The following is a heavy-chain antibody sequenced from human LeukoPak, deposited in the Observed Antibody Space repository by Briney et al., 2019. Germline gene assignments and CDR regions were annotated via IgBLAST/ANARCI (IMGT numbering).Heavy chain of an antibody. V-gene: IGHV4-59*01. D-gene: IGHD3-3*01. CDR1: GGSISSYY. CDR2: IYYNGSS. Sequence: SATLSLTCTVSGGSISSYYWSWMRQPPGRGLEWVGYIYYNGSSNYNTSLKSRVTIAVDTSKNQFSLKLSSVTAADTAVYYWASSSLLEWLPYFDYWGQGTLVTVSS. CDR3: ASSSLLEWLPYFDY. J-gene: IGHJ4*02.